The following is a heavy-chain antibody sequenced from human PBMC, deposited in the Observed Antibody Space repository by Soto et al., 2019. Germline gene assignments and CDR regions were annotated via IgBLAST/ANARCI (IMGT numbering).Heavy chain of an antibody. CDR2: ISGSGYST. J-gene: IGHJ4*02. V-gene: IGHV3-23*01. Sequence: EVQLLESGGGLVQPGGSLRLSCAASGFTFNNYAMSWVRQAPGKGLEWVSTISGSGYSTYYADSVKGRFTISRDNSKNTLFLQMSSVRADDTGVYYGAKDDYGNYFGFAYWGQGTLVTVSS. CDR3: AKDDYGNYFGFAY. CDR1: GFTFNNYA. D-gene: IGHD4-17*01.